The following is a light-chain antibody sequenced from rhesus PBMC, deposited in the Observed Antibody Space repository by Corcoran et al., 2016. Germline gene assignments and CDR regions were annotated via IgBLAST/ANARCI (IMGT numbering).Light chain of an antibody. CDR3: QQGYSSPLT. Sequence: DIHMSQSPSSLSASVGDAVTITCRASQDISNALAWYPQKPGEAPNLLIYATSTLEAGVPSRFRGSRSGTDFTLTINSLQPEDFATYYCQQGYSSPLTFGGGTKV. CDR1: QDISNA. J-gene: IGKJ4*01. V-gene: IGKV1-33*01. CDR2: ATS.